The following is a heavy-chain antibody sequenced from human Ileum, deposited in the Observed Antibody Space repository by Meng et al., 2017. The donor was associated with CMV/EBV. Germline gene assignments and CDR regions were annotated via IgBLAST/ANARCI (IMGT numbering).Heavy chain of an antibody. CDR1: GFAFSRSW. CDR3: AKGSSGYLKGAFNL. J-gene: IGHJ3*01. D-gene: IGHD3-22*01. CDR2: ISWNSGSI. Sequence: SLKISCAASGFAFSRSWMHWVRQAPGKGLEWVSGISWNSGSIGYADSVKGRFTISRDSSQNSLYLQMNSLRPEDTALYYCAKGSSGYLKGAFNLWGQGTMVTVSS. V-gene: IGHV3-9*01.